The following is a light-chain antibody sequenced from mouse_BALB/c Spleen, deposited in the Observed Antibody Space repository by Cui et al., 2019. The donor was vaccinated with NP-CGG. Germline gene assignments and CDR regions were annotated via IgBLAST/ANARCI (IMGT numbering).Light chain of an antibody. J-gene: IGLJ1*01. V-gene: IGLV1*01. Sequence: QAVLTQASALTTSPVETVTSTCRSSTGAVTTSNYANGVQEKPDHLFTGLIGGTDNRGPGGTARFAGSRIGDKAALTNTGAQTEDEARYCCARGYSNHWVFGGGSKLTVL. CDR2: GTD. CDR1: TGAVTTSNY. CDR3: ARGYSNHWV.